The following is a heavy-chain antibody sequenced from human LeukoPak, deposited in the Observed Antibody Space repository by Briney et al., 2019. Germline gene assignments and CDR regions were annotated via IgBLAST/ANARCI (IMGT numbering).Heavy chain of an antibody. Sequence: SETLSLTCAVYGGSFSGYYWSWLRQPPGKGLEWVGEINHSGSTNYNPSLKSRVTISVDTSKNQFSLKLSSVTAADTAVYYCASHEMEPGAYYYGMDVWGQGTTVTVSS. CDR3: ASHEMEPGAYYYGMDV. CDR2: INHSGST. V-gene: IGHV4-34*01. D-gene: IGHD1-1*01. J-gene: IGHJ6*02. CDR1: GGSFSGYY.